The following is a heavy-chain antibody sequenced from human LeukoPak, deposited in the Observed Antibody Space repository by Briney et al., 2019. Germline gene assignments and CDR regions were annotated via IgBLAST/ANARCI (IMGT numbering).Heavy chain of an antibody. CDR1: GGSFSGYY. Sequence: PSETLSLTCAVYGGSFSGYYWSWIRQPPGKGLEWIGEINHSGSTNYNPSLKSRVTISADTSKNQFSLKLSSVTAADTAVYYCARTGYGDYPFDYWGQGTLVTVSS. V-gene: IGHV4-34*01. CDR2: INHSGST. J-gene: IGHJ4*02. D-gene: IGHD4-17*01. CDR3: ARTGYGDYPFDY.